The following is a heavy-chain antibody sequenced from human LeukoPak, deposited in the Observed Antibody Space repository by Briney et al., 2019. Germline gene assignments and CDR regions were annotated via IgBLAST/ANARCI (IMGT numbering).Heavy chain of an antibody. Sequence: ASVKVSCKASGYTFTNYYMHWVRQAPGQRLEWMGIINPIGGSTSYAQKFQGRVTMTRDMSTSTVYMELSSLRSEDTAVYYCARWGISGYGFFWFDPWGQGTLVTVSS. CDR2: INPIGGST. D-gene: IGHD5-12*01. V-gene: IGHV1-46*01. CDR3: ARWGISGYGFFWFDP. J-gene: IGHJ5*02. CDR1: GYTFTNYY.